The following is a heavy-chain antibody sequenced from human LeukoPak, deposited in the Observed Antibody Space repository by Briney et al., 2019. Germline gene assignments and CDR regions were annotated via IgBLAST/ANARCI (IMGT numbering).Heavy chain of an antibody. CDR3: ARAEGPYDFWSGYYGYYYYYYMDV. Sequence: ASVKVSCKASGYTFTSYYMHWVRQAPGQGLEWMGIINPSGGSTSYAQKFQGRVTMTRDTSTSTAYMELSRLRSDDTAVYYCARAEGPYDFWSGYYGYYYYYYMDVWGKGTTVTVSS. CDR2: INPSGGST. J-gene: IGHJ6*03. CDR1: GYTFTSYY. V-gene: IGHV1-46*01. D-gene: IGHD3-3*01.